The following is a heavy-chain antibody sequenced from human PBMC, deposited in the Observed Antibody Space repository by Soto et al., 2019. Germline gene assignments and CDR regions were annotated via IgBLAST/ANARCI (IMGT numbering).Heavy chain of an antibody. CDR2: ISGSGGST. CDR1: GFTFSSYA. V-gene: IGHV3-23*01. J-gene: IGHJ3*02. CDR3: AKEAAWGGYGDYPDAFDI. D-gene: IGHD4-17*01. Sequence: GGSLRLSCAASGFTFSSYAMSWVRQAPGKGLEWVSAISGSGGSTYYADSVKGRFTISRDNSKNTLYLQMNSLRAEDTAVYYCAKEAAWGGYGDYPDAFDIWGQGTMVTVSS.